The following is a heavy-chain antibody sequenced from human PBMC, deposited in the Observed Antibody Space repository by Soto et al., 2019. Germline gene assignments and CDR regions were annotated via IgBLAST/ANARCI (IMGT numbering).Heavy chain of an antibody. D-gene: IGHD1-20*01. Sequence: PSETLSLTCTVSGGSVSSGSYYWSWIRQPPGKGLEWIGYIYYSGSTNYNPSLKSRVTISVDTSKNQFSLKLSSVTAADTAVYYCARSTNWNDGFTWFDPWGQGTLVNVSS. CDR3: ARSTNWNDGFTWFDP. CDR1: GGSVSSGSYY. V-gene: IGHV4-61*01. J-gene: IGHJ5*02. CDR2: IYYSGST.